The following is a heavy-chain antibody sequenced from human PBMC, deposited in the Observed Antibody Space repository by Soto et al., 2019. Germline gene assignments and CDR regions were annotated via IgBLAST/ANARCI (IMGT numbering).Heavy chain of an antibody. J-gene: IGHJ4*02. D-gene: IGHD6-19*01. CDR2: VNHSGST. V-gene: IGHV4-34*01. Sequence: SETLSLTCAVYGGSFSGYYWSWIRQPPGKGLEWIGEVNHSGSTNCNPSLKSRVTISVDTSKNQFSLKLSSVTAADTAVYYCARGWGTAGHIANYFDYWGQGTLVTVSS. CDR1: GGSFSGYY. CDR3: ARGWGTAGHIANYFDY.